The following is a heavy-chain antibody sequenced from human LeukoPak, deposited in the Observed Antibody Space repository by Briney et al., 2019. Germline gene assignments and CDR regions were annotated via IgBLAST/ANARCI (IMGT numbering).Heavy chain of an antibody. CDR2: IKQDGGEE. CDR1: GFTFSNYW. J-gene: IGHJ6*02. CDR3: GRAMEV. Sequence: GGSLRLSCAASGFTFSNYWMHWVRQAPGKGLEWVANIKQDGGEEYYVDSVKGRFTISRDNAKNSLYLQMNSLRAEDTAVYYCGRAMEVWGQGTTVTVSS. V-gene: IGHV3-7*01.